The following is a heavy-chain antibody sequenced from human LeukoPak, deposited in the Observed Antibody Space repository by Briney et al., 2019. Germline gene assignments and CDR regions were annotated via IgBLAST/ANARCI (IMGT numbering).Heavy chain of an antibody. D-gene: IGHD1-26*01. CDR1: GGSISRYY. CDR2: IYYSGGT. Sequence: SGTLCLTCTVSGGSISRYYWSWVRQPPGRGLEWISNIYYSGGTNYNPSLKSRVTISVDKTKNQISLKLSSVTAADTAVYYCARAGWELLRGPFDYWGQGTLVTVSS. V-gene: IGHV4-59*01. CDR3: ARAGWELLRGPFDY. J-gene: IGHJ4*02.